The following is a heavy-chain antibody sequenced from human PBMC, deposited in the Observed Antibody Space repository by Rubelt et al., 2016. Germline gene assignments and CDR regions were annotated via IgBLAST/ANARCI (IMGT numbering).Heavy chain of an antibody. J-gene: IGHJ4*02. Sequence: QVQLQQWGAGLLKPSETLSLTCAVYGGSFSGYYWSWIRQPPGKGLEWIGEINHSGSTNYNPSLKSRVTIAVDTSNNQFALKLSSVTAADTAVYYCARREPTAMAYDYWGQGTLVTVSS. CDR3: ARREPTAMAYDY. D-gene: IGHD5-18*01. CDR1: GGSFSGYY. CDR2: INHSGST. V-gene: IGHV4-34*01.